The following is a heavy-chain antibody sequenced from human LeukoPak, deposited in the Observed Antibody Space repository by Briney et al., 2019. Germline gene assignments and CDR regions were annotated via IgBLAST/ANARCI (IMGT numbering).Heavy chain of an antibody. CDR1: GYIFSTYS. D-gene: IGHD2-21*01. Sequence: GESLKISCQGSGYIFSTYSIGWVRQLPGKGLEWMGIIYPGDSFTRYSPSFQGQVTISADKSLNTAYLQWGSLKASDTAMYYCARQDTSFAYYCADCQQPFDYWGQGTLVTVSS. CDR3: ARQDTSFAYYCADCQQPFDY. V-gene: IGHV5-51*01. CDR2: IYPGDSFT. J-gene: IGHJ4*02.